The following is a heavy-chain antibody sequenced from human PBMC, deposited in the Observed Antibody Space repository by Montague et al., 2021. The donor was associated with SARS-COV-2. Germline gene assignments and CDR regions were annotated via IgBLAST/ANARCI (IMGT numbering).Heavy chain of an antibody. Sequence: SETLSLTCAVYGGSFSGYSWHWIRQPPGKGLEWIGEINHGGSTNYNPSLKSRVTMSVDTSKNQFYLKLSSVTAADTAVYYCARGARQGYGFRLGSLDYWGQGTLVTVSS. V-gene: IGHV4-34*01. J-gene: IGHJ4*02. CDR3: ARGARQGYGFRLGSLDY. D-gene: IGHD3-10*01. CDR2: INHGGST. CDR1: GGSFSGYS.